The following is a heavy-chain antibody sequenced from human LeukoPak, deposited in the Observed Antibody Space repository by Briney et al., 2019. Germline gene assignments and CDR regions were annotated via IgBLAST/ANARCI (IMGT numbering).Heavy chain of an antibody. Sequence: PSETLSLTCTVSGVSISGHYWSWIRQPPGKGLEWIGYIHYTGRTDYSPSLKSRVSLSVDLSKNQFSLELTSVTAADTAIYFCARMVGGDYEDYWGQGTLVTVSS. CDR1: GVSISGHY. D-gene: IGHD4-17*01. CDR2: IHYTGRT. J-gene: IGHJ4*02. CDR3: ARMVGGDYEDY. V-gene: IGHV4-59*11.